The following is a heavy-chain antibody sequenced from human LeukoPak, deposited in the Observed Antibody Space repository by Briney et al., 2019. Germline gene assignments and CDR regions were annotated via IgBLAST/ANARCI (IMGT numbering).Heavy chain of an antibody. V-gene: IGHV3-23*01. CDR1: GFTFSSYA. CDR3: AKLPRIASDI. CDR2: ISGSGGST. J-gene: IGHJ3*02. Sequence: PGRSLRLACAASGFTFSSYAMSWVCQAPGKGLEWVSDISGSGGSTYYADSVKGRFTISRDNSKNTLYLQMNSLRAEDTAVYYCAKLPRIASDIWGQGTMVTVSS.